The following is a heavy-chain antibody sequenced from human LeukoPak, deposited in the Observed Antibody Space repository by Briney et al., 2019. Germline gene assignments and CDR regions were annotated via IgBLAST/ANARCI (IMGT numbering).Heavy chain of an antibody. V-gene: IGHV1-8*01. CDR3: ARGGGGSGNFDY. CDR2: MNPNSGNT. J-gene: IGHJ4*02. Sequence: ASVKVSCKASGYTFTSYDIDWVRQATGQGLEWMGWMNPNSGNTGYAQMFQGRVTMTRNTSINTAYMELSGLRSEDTAVYYCARGGGGSGNFDYWGQGTLVTVSS. D-gene: IGHD6-19*01. CDR1: GYTFTSYD.